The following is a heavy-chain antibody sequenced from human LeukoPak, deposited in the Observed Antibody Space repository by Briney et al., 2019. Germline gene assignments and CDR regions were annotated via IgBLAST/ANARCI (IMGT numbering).Heavy chain of an antibody. CDR3: ANDGAYDSSGYFMSFNY. V-gene: IGHV3-23*01. J-gene: IGHJ4*02. CDR1: GFTFSSYA. D-gene: IGHD3-22*01. CDR2: ISGSGGST. Sequence: GGSLRLSCAASGFTFSSYAMSWVRQAPGKGLEWVSAISGSGGSTYYADSVKGRFTISRDNSKNTLYLQMNSLRAEDTAVYYCANDGAYDSSGYFMSFNYWGQGTLVTVSS.